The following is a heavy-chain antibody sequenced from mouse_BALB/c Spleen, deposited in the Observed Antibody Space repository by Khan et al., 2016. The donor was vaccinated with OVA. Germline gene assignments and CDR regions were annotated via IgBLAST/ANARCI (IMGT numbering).Heavy chain of an antibody. J-gene: IGHJ3*01. CDR3: ARSTYRFAFVY. D-gene: IGHD2-14*01. CDR1: ADSITSGY. CDR2: IIYTGST. V-gene: IGHV3-8*02. Sequence: EVQLQESGPSLVKPSQTLSLTCSVTADSITSGYWNWIRKFPGNKLEYMGHIIYTGSTYYNPSLKSRISITRPTSENQYYLQLNSVTDEDTATYXCARSTYRFAFVYWGQGTLVTVSA.